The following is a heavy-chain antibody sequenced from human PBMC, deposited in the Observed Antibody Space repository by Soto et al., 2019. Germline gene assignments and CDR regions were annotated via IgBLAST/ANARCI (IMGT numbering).Heavy chain of an antibody. CDR1: GFTFSSYA. D-gene: IGHD3-3*01. CDR3: AKAPLNFYFDY. Sequence: GGSLRLSCAASGFTFSSYAMSWARQAPGKGLEWVSAISGSGGSTYYADSVKGRFTISRDNSKNTLCLQMNSLRAEDTAVYYCAKAPLNFYFDYWGQGTLVTVSS. CDR2: ISGSGGST. J-gene: IGHJ4*02. V-gene: IGHV3-23*01.